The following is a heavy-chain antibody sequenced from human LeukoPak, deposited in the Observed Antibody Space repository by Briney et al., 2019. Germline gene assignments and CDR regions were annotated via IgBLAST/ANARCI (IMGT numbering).Heavy chain of an antibody. V-gene: IGHV3-23*01. D-gene: IGHD5-18*01. CDR1: GFTFSSYA. CDR3: AKDQVRGYSYGIFDY. CDR2: ISGSGGST. Sequence: GGSLRLSCAASGFTFSSYAMSWVRQAPGKGLEWVSAISGSGGSTYYADSVKGRFTISRDNSKDTLYLQTNSLRAEDTAVYYCAKDQVRGYSYGIFDYWGQGTLVTVSS. J-gene: IGHJ4*02.